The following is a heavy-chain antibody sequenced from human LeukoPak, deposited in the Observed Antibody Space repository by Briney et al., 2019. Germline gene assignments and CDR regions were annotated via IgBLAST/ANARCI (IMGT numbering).Heavy chain of an antibody. CDR2: ISGSGGST. V-gene: IGHV3-23*01. D-gene: IGHD6-19*01. J-gene: IGHJ5*02. Sequence: PGGSLRLSCAASGFTFSDHYMDWVRQAPGKGLEWVSAISGSGGSTYYADSVKGRLTISRDNSKNTLYLQMNSLRAEDTAVYYCAKDRASGWYDWFDPWGQGTLVTVSS. CDR1: GFTFSDHY. CDR3: AKDRASGWYDWFDP.